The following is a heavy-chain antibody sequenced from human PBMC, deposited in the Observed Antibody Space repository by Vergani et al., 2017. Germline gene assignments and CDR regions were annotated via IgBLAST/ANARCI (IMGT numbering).Heavy chain of an antibody. D-gene: IGHD3-10*01. CDR1: VFTFNQYG. Sequence: QVQLVESGGDVVQPGRSLRLSCAASVFTFNQYGVHCVRHTPGKGLGWVSVTWYDGNNKQYADSVKGRVTISRDKSKSTMYLQMNSLRDEDTGVYYCARDLRLLYNRFDPWGQGTLVTVSS. V-gene: IGHV3-33*01. CDR3: ARDLRLLYNRFDP. J-gene: IGHJ5*02. CDR2: TWYDGNNK.